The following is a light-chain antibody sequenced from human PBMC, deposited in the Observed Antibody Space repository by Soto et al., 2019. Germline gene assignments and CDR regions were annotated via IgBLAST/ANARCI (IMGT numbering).Light chain of an antibody. CDR2: KAS. CDR3: QQLNSYPRT. CDR1: QTISSG. V-gene: IGKV1-5*03. J-gene: IGKJ1*01. Sequence: DIQMTQSPSTLSGSVGDRVTITCRASQTISSGLAWYQQKPGKAPKLLIYKASTLQSGVPSTFSGSGSGTDFTLAISSLQPEDFATYYCQQLNSYPRTFGQGTKVDIK.